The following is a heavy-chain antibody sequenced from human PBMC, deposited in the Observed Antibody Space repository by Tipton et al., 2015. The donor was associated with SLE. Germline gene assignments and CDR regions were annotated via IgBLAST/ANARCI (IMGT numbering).Heavy chain of an antibody. J-gene: IGHJ4*02. V-gene: IGHV3-11*04. Sequence: TLSLTCTVSGGSISSSSYYWGWIRQPPGKGLEWVSYISSSGSTIYHADSVKGRFTISRDNAKNSLYLQMNSLRAEDTAVYYCARGFGYSYIDYWGQGTLVTVSS. CDR2: ISSSGSTI. CDR1: GGSISSSSYY. CDR3: ARGFGYSYIDY. D-gene: IGHD5-18*01.